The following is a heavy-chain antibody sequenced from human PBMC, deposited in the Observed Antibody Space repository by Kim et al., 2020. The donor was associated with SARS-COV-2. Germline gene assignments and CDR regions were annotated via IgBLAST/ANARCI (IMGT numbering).Heavy chain of an antibody. V-gene: IGHV4-59*13. CDR3: AREIESEGWFDP. D-gene: IGHD3-22*01. J-gene: IGHJ5*02. CDR1: GGSISSYY. CDR2: IYYSGST. Sequence: SETLSLTCTVSGGSISSYYWSWIRQPPGKGLEWIGYIYYSGSTNYNPSLKSRVTISVDTSKNQFSLKLSSVTAADTAVYYCAREIESEGWFDPWGQGTLVTVSS.